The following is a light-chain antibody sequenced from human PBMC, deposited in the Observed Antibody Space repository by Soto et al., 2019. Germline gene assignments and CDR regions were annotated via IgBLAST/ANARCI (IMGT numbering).Light chain of an antibody. V-gene: IGKV3-11*01. J-gene: IGKJ1*01. Sequence: EIVLTHSPGTLSLSPRERATLSCRAIQSVSSSYLTWYQQRPGQAPRLLIYDASNRATGIPARFSGSGSGTDFTLTISSLEPEDFAVYYCQQRSNWPPWTFGQGTKVDIK. CDR2: DAS. CDR1: QSVSSSY. CDR3: QQRSNWPPWT.